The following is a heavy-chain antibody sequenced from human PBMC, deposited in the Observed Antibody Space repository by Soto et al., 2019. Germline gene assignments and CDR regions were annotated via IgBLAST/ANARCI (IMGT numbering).Heavy chain of an antibody. CDR2: IIPILGIA. V-gene: IGHV1-69*02. CDR3: ARVDILTGYYPD. D-gene: IGHD3-9*01. Sequence: QVQLVQSGAEVKKPGSSVKVSCKASGGTFSSYTISWVRQAPGQGLEWMGRIIPILGIANYAQKFQGRVTITADKSTSTAYMELSSLRSEDPAVYYCARVDILTGYYPDWGQGTLVTVSS. J-gene: IGHJ4*02. CDR1: GGTFSSYT.